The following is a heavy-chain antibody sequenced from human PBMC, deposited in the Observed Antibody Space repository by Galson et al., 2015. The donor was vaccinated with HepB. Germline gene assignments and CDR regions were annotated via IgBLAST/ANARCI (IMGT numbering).Heavy chain of an antibody. J-gene: IGHJ6*02. CDR3: ARVGAAAGTDYYYYGMDV. CDR2: TYYRSKWYN. V-gene: IGHV6-1*01. D-gene: IGHD6-13*01. CDR1: GDSVSSNSAA. Sequence: CAISGDSVSSNSAAWNWIRQSPSRGLEWLGRTYYRSKWYNDYAVSVKSRITINPDTSKNQFSLQLNSVTPEDTAVYYCARVGAAAGTDYYYYGMDVWGQGTTVTVSS.